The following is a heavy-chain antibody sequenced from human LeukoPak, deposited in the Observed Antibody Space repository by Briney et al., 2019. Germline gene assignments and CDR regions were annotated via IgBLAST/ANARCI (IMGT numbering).Heavy chain of an antibody. Sequence: SQTLSLTCTVSGGSISSGGYYWSWIRQPPGKGLEWIGYIYHSGSTYYNPSLKSRVTISVDTSKNQFSLKLSSVTAADTAVYYCARDQPPNYYDSSGYYYDPYYWGQGTLVTVSS. CDR3: ARDQPPNYYDSSGYYYDPYY. D-gene: IGHD3-22*01. CDR1: GGSISSGGYY. V-gene: IGHV4-30-2*01. CDR2: IYHSGST. J-gene: IGHJ4*02.